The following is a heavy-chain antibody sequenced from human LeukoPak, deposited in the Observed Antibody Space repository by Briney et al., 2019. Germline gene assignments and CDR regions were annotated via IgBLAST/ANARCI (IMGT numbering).Heavy chain of an antibody. J-gene: IGHJ6*03. CDR2: INHSGST. CDR3: ARLGAIATNGYYYYYMDV. Sequence: PGGSLRLSCAASGFTFSSYAMSWVRQAPGKGLEWIGEINHSGSTNYNPSLKSRVTISVDTSKNQFSLKLSSVTAADTAVYYCARLGAIATNGYYYYYMDVWGKGTTVTVSS. V-gene: IGHV4-34*01. CDR1: GFTFSSYA. D-gene: IGHD1-26*01.